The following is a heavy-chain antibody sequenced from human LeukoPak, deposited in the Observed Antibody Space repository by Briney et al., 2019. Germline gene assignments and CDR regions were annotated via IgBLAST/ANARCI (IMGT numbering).Heavy chain of an antibody. CDR3: VTGYYEPFDN. CDR1: GASLSSYY. V-gene: IGHV4-59*01. Sequence: SETLSHTCSLPGASLSSYYWGWIRQSPGEGLEWLGYISDTGKTDYNPSLKSRGTLSLDTSKNQFSLRLTSVTAADTAVYYCVTGYYEPFDNWGQGTLVTVSS. J-gene: IGHJ4*02. D-gene: IGHD3-22*01. CDR2: ISDTGKT.